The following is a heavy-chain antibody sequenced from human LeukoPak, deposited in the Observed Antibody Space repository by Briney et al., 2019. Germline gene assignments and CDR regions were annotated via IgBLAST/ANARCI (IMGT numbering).Heavy chain of an antibody. J-gene: IGHJ4*02. V-gene: IGHV1-2*04. CDR2: INPNSGGT. CDR3: ARAGLVAATFDLPGDY. CDR1: GYTFTGYC. D-gene: IGHD2-15*01. Sequence: GASVKVSRKASGYTFTGYCMHWVRQAPGQGLEWMGWINPNSGGTNYAQKFQGWVTMTRDTSISTAYMELSRLRSDDTAVYYCARAGLVAATFDLPGDYWGQGTLVTVSS.